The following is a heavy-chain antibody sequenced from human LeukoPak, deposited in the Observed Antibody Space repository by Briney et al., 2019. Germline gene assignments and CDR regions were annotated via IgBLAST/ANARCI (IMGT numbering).Heavy chain of an antibody. D-gene: IGHD3-3*01. V-gene: IGHV3-23*01. CDR2: ISYNGGST. Sequence: GGSLRLSCAASAFTFNNYAMTWVRQAPGEGLEWVSTISYNGGSTYYADSVKGRFTISRDNSKNTLYLQMNSLRAEDTAVYYCARTLTIFGVVIIPYYYYGMDVWGQGTTVTVSS. CDR1: AFTFNNYA. CDR3: ARTLTIFGVVIIPYYYYGMDV. J-gene: IGHJ6*02.